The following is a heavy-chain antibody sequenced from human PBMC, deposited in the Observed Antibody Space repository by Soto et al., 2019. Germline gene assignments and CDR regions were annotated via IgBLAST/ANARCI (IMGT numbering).Heavy chain of an antibody. J-gene: IGHJ4*02. CDR3: ALSIAAADDYFDY. Sequence: GASVKVSCKASGYTFTSYAMHWVRQAPGQRLEWMGWINAGNGNTKYSQKFQGRVTITRDTSASTAYMEPSSLRSEDTAVYYCALSIAAADDYFDYWGQGTLVTVSS. CDR1: GYTFTSYA. D-gene: IGHD6-13*01. CDR2: INAGNGNT. V-gene: IGHV1-3*01.